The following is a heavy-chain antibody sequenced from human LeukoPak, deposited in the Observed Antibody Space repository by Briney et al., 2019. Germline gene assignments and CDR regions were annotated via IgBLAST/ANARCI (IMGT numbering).Heavy chain of an antibody. CDR1: GYTFTGYY. J-gene: IGHJ4*02. Sequence: ASMKVSCKASGYTFTGYYMHWVRQAPGQGLEWMGWINPNSGGTNYAQKFQGWVTMTRDTSITTVYMELTSLKSDDTAVYYCARDRTTMIRGVTLPLNYFDSWGQGTLVTVSS. V-gene: IGHV1-2*04. D-gene: IGHD3-10*01. CDR3: ARDRTTMIRGVTLPLNYFDS. CDR2: INPNSGGT.